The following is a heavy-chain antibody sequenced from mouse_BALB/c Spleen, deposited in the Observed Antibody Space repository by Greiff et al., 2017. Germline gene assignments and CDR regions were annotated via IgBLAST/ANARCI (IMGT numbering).Heavy chain of an antibody. J-gene: IGHJ4*01. Sequence: EVQVVESGGGLVKPGGSLKLSCAASGFTFSSYAMSWVRQTPEKRLEWVASISSGGSTYYPDSVKGRFTISRDNARNILYLPMSSLRSEETATYYCACGGYDPYAMDDWGEGTTVTVSS. D-gene: IGHD2-10*02. V-gene: IGHV5-6-5*01. CDR3: ACGGYDPYAMDD. CDR2: ISSGGST. CDR1: GFTFSSYA.